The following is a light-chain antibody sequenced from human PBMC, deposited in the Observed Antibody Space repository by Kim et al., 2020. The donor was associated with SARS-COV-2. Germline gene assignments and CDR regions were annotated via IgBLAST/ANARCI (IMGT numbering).Light chain of an antibody. V-gene: IGKV3-11*01. CDR1: QSFDNY. Sequence: SLSPGESATLSCRASQSFDNYLAWYQQKPGQTPRLLTYDASNRATGIPARFRGSGSGTDFTLTISSLDPEDFAVYYCQKRANWLTFGGGTKVDIK. J-gene: IGKJ4*01. CDR2: DAS. CDR3: QKRANWLT.